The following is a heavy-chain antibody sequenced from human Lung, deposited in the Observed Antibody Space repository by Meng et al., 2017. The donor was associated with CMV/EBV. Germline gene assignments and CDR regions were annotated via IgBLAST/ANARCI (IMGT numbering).Heavy chain of an antibody. D-gene: IGHD1-26*01. V-gene: IGHV1-2*02. CDR2: INPNSGGT. CDR1: GYTFTGYY. Sequence: KASGYTFTGYYMQWVRQAPGQGREWMGWINPNSGGTNYAQKFQGRVTMTRDTSISTAYMELSRLRSDDTAVYYCARGPIVWGWFDPWGQGTLVTVSS. J-gene: IGHJ5*02. CDR3: ARGPIVWGWFDP.